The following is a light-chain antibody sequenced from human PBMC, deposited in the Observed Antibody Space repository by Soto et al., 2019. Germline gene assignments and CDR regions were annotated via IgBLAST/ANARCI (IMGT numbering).Light chain of an antibody. V-gene: IGLV1-44*01. CDR2: TNN. CDR1: ISNIGSDT. CDR3: PAWDASLSGYP. J-gene: IGLJ1*01. Sequence: QSLLTQPPSVSGTPGQRFTISCSGSISNIGSDTVNWYQQLPGTAPKLLIFTNNHRPSGVPDRFSGSKSGTSASLAISGLQSEDEADYYCPAWDASLSGYPFGTGTKVTVL.